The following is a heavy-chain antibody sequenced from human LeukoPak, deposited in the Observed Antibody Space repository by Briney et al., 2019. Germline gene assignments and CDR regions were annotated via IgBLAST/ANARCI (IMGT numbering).Heavy chain of an antibody. J-gene: IGHJ4*02. Sequence: PGGSLRLSCAASGFTFTSHGMHWVRQAPGKGLEWVAVVSYDGSNKNYADSVKGRFTISRDDSKNTLYLQMNSLRAEDTAVYYCAKESYYDSSGYSLFDYWGQGTLVTVSS. CDR1: GFTFTSHG. V-gene: IGHV3-30*18. CDR3: AKESYYDSSGYSLFDY. CDR2: VSYDGSNK. D-gene: IGHD3-22*01.